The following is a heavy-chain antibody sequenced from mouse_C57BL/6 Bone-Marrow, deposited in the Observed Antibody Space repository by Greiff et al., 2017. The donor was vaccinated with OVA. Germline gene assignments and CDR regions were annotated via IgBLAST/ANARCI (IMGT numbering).Heavy chain of an antibody. CDR2: INPNNGGT. D-gene: IGHD1-1*01. J-gene: IGHJ1*03. CDR1: GYTFTDYN. V-gene: IGHV1-18*01. CDR3: ARRGTTVPPYWYFDV. Sequence: EVQLQQSGPELVKPGASVKIPCKASGYTFTDYNMDWVKQSHGKSLEWIGDINPNNGGTIYNQKFKGKATLTVDKSSSTAYMELRSLTSEDTAVYYCARRGTTVPPYWYFDVWGTGTTVTVSS.